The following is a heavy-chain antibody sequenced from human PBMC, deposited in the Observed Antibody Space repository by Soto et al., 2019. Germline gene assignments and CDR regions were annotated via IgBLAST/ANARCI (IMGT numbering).Heavy chain of an antibody. CDR2: IRSKANSYAT. J-gene: IGHJ6*02. V-gene: IGHV3-73*01. Sequence: GGSLRLSCAASGFTFSGSAMHWVRQASGKGLEWVGRIRSKANSYATAYAASVKGRFTISRDDSKNTAYLQMNSLKTEDTAVYYCTRSVVVITTLDYYYGMDVWGQGTTVTVSS. CDR1: GFTFSGSA. CDR3: TRSVVVITTLDYYYGMDV. D-gene: IGHD3-22*01.